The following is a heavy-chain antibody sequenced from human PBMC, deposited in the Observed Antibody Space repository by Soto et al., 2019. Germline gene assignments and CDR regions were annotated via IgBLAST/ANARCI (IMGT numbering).Heavy chain of an antibody. CDR2: IIPIFGTA. CDR3: ARDLPLIRVGHGNWFDP. J-gene: IGHJ5*02. Sequence: SVKVSCKASGGTFSSYAISWVRQAPGQGLEWMGGIIPIFGTANYAQKFQGRVTITADESTSTAYMELSSLRSEDTAVHYCARDLPLIRVGHGNWFDPWGQGTLVTVSS. D-gene: IGHD3-10*01. V-gene: IGHV1-69*13. CDR1: GGTFSSYA.